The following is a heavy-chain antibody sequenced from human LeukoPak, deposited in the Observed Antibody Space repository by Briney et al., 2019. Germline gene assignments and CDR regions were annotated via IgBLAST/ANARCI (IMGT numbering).Heavy chain of an antibody. J-gene: IGHJ4*02. CDR3: ARASGSYRPETDY. Sequence: INPNSGGTNYAQKFQGTVTMTRDTSISTAYMELSRLRSDDTAVYYCARASGSYRPETDYWGQGTLVTVSS. CDR2: INPNSGGT. D-gene: IGHD1-26*01. V-gene: IGHV1-2*02.